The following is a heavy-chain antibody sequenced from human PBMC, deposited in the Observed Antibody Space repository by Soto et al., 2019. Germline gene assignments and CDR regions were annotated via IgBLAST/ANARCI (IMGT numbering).Heavy chain of an antibody. CDR2: FIPILGTA. D-gene: IGHD2-15*01. Sequence: QVQLVQSGAEVKKPGSSVKVSCQSSGGTFSSYAISWVRQAPGQGLEWMGGFIPILGTANYAQKFQGRVTITEDESTSTAYMELSSLRSEDTAVYYGARLGYCSGGSCFGYYFDSWGQGTLVTVSS. V-gene: IGHV1-69*01. CDR1: GGTFSSYA. CDR3: ARLGYCSGGSCFGYYFDS. J-gene: IGHJ4*02.